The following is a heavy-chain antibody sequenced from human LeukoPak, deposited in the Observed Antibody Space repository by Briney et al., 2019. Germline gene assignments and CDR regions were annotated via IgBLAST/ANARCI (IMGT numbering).Heavy chain of an antibody. CDR3: ASLDWESGNDY. Sequence: ASVKVSCKASGGTFSSYAISWVRQATGQGLEWMGWMNPNSGNTGYAQKFQGRVTMTRNTSISTAYMELSSLRSEDTAVYYCASLDWESGNDYWGQGTLVTVSS. CDR1: GGTFSSYA. V-gene: IGHV1-8*02. J-gene: IGHJ4*02. D-gene: IGHD3/OR15-3a*01. CDR2: MNPNSGNT.